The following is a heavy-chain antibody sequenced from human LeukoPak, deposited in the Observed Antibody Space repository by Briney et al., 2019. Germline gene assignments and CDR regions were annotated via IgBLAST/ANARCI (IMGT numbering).Heavy chain of an antibody. CDR2: IIPILGIA. CDR3: AREGARVLGVTFFWFDP. CDR1: GGTFSSYA. Sequence: ASVKVSCKASGGTFSSYAISWVRQAPGQGLEWMGRIIPILGIANYAQKFQGRVTITADKSTSTAYMELSSLRSEDTAVYYCAREGARVLGVTFFWFDPWGQGTLVTVSS. J-gene: IGHJ5*02. V-gene: IGHV1-69*04. D-gene: IGHD3-10*01.